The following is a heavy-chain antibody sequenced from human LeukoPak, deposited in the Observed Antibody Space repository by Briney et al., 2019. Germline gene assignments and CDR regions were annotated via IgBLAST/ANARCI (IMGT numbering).Heavy chain of an antibody. CDR2: ISPYNGNT. CDR3: ARGSNWNYAPDDAFDI. Sequence: GSVKVSCKASGYTFSVYGITWVRQAPGQGLEWMGWISPYNGNTSYAQKLQGRVTMTTDTSTSTAYMELRSLRSDDTAVYYCARGSNWNYAPDDAFDIWGQGTMVTVSS. CDR1: GYTFSVYG. J-gene: IGHJ3*02. D-gene: IGHD1-7*01. V-gene: IGHV1-18*01.